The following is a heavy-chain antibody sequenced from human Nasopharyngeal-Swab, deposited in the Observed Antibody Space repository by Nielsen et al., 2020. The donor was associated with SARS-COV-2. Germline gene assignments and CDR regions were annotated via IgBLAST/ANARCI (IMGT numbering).Heavy chain of an antibody. CDR3: ARRYYYGSGSYYEDGYYFDY. CDR2: ISGSGGST. Sequence: GESLKISCAASGFTFSSYAMSWVRQAPGKGPEWVSAISGSGGSTYYADSVKGRFTISRDNSKNTLYLQMNSLRAEDTAVYYCARRYYYGSGSYYEDGYYFDYWGQGTLVTVSS. V-gene: IGHV3-23*01. D-gene: IGHD3-10*01. J-gene: IGHJ4*02. CDR1: GFTFSSYA.